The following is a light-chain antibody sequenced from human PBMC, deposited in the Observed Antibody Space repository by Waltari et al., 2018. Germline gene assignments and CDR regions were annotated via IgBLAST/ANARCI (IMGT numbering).Light chain of an antibody. J-gene: IGLJ3*02. CDR3: CSYAGSRGWV. Sequence: QSALTQPASVSGSPGQSITISCTGTSSDVGSYNLVSWYQQHPGKAPKLMIYEVSKRPAGVSTRFSGSNSGNTASRTISVLQAEDEADYYCCSYAGSRGWVFGGGTKLTVL. V-gene: IGLV2-23*02. CDR1: SSDVGSYNL. CDR2: EVS.